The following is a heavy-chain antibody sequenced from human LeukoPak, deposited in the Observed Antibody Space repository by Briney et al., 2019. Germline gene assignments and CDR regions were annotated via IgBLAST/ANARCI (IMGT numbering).Heavy chain of an antibody. D-gene: IGHD3-9*01. CDR2: IYYSGST. CDR1: GGSISSGGYY. J-gene: IGHJ3*02. Sequence: PSETLSLTCTVSGGSISSGGYYWSWIRQPPGKGLEWIGYIYYSGSTNYNPSLKSRVTISVDTSKNQFSLKLSSVTAADTAVYYCARGLRYFDRGAFDIWGQGTMVTVSS. CDR3: ARGLRYFDRGAFDI. V-gene: IGHV4-61*08.